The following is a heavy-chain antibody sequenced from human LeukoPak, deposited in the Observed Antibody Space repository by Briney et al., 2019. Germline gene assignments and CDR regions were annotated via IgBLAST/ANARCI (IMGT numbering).Heavy chain of an antibody. CDR1: GYTFSGFY. D-gene: IGHD5-24*01. CDR2: MNPNSGNA. CDR3: ARNNGYNANYYYYMDV. Sequence: GASVKVSCKASGYTFSGFYIHWVRQAAGQGLEWMGWMNPNSGNAGYAQKFQDRVTMTRNTSISTAYMELSSLRSEDTAVYYCARNNGYNANYYYYMDVWGKGTTVTVSS. J-gene: IGHJ6*03. V-gene: IGHV1-8*02.